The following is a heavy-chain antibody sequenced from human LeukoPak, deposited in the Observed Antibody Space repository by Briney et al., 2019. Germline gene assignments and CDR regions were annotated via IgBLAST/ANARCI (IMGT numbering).Heavy chain of an antibody. CDR3: ARQEVGYIGLLAAAGSPAHA. Sequence: SETLSLTCTVSGGSISSSSYYWGWIRQPPGKGLEWIGSIYYSGSTYYNPSLKSRVTISVDTSKNQFSLKLSSVTAADTAVYYCARQEVGYIGLLAAAGSPAHAWGQGTLVTVSS. J-gene: IGHJ5*02. CDR2: IYYSGST. V-gene: IGHV4-39*01. CDR1: GGSISSSSYY. D-gene: IGHD6-13*01.